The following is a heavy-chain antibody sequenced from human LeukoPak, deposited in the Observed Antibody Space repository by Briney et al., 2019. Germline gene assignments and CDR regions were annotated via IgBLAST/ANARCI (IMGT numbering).Heavy chain of an antibody. J-gene: IGHJ5*02. V-gene: IGHV3-23*01. D-gene: IGHD3-10*01. Sequence: GGSLRLSCAASGFTFSSYEMNWVRQAPGKGLEWVSAISGSGGSTYYADSVKGRFTISRDNSKNTLYLQMNSLRAEDTAVYYCAKDRVTMVRGGTLSWFDPWGQGTLVTVSS. CDR3: AKDRVTMVRGGTLSWFDP. CDR1: GFTFSSYE. CDR2: ISGSGGST.